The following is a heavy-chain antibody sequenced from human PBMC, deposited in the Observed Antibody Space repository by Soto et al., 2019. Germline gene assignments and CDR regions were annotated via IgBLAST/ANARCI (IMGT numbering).Heavy chain of an antibody. CDR3: ARHVYSYGGGYFDY. CDR2: IYSGGSA. CDR1: GFTVSSNY. J-gene: IGHJ4*02. D-gene: IGHD5-18*01. V-gene: IGHV3-66*04. Sequence: EVQLVESGGGLVQPGGSLRLSCAASGFTVSSNYMSWVRQAPGKGLEWVSVIYSGGSAYYADSVKGRFTISRDNSKNPLYLQMNSLRAEDTAVYYCARHVYSYGGGYFDYWGQGTLVTVSS.